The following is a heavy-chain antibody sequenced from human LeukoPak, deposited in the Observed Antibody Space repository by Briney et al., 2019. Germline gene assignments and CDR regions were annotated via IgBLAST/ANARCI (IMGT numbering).Heavy chain of an antibody. CDR1: GFPFSSYS. V-gene: IGHV3-48*02. J-gene: IGHJ4*02. D-gene: IGHD3-22*01. Sequence: PGGSLRLSCAASGFPFSSYSMNWVRQAPGKGLEGVSYISSSSSTIYYADSVKGRFTISRDNAKNSLYLQMNSLRDEDTAVYYCARGKTYDSSGYYLPLFDYWGQGTLVTVSS. CDR3: ARGKTYDSSGYYLPLFDY. CDR2: ISSSSSTI.